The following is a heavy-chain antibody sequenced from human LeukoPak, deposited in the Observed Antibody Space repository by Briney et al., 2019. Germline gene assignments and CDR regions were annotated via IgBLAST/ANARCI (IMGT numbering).Heavy chain of an antibody. J-gene: IGHJ4*02. D-gene: IGHD6-13*01. Sequence: PGGSLRLSCAASGFTFSSYSMNWVRQAPGKGLEWVSYISSSSSTIYYADSVKGRFTISRDNAKNSLYLQMNSLRAEDTAVYYCAKDIGGHSSSPYGVFDYWGQGTLVTVSS. V-gene: IGHV3-48*04. CDR1: GFTFSSYS. CDR2: ISSSSSTI. CDR3: AKDIGGHSSSPYGVFDY.